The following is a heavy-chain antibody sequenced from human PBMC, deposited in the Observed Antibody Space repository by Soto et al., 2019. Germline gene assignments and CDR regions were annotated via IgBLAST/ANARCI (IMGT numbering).Heavy chain of an antibody. V-gene: IGHV4-61*01. J-gene: IGHJ3*02. CDR3: ASEVVVVAEGAFDI. D-gene: IGHD2-15*01. Sequence: SETLSLTCTVSGGSVRSGSCYWSWIRQPPGKGLEWIGYIYYSGSTNYNPSLKSRVTISVDTSKNQFSLKLSSVTAADTAVYYCASEVVVVAEGAFDIWGQGTMVTVSS. CDR2: IYYSGST. CDR1: GGSVRSGSCY.